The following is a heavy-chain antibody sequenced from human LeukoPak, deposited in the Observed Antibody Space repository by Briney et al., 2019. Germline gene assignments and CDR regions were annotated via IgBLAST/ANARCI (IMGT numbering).Heavy chain of an antibody. CDR3: ARAGQRIIMVRGANYSDY. J-gene: IGHJ4*02. D-gene: IGHD3-10*01. CDR1: GGSISSYY. Sequence: SETLSLTCTVSGGSISSYYWTWIRQPAGKGLEWIGRIYTSGSTNYNPSLKSRVTMSVDTSKNQFSLKPSSVTAADTAVYYCARAGQRIIMVRGANYSDYWGQGTLVTAPS. V-gene: IGHV4-4*07. CDR2: IYTSGST.